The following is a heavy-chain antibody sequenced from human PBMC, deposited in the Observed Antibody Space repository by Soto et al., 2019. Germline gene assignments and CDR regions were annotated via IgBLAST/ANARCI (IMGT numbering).Heavy chain of an antibody. CDR1: GGSVSSGSYY. J-gene: IGHJ6*02. CDR2: IYYSGST. Sequence: QVQLQESGPGLVKPSETLSLTCTVSGGSVSSGSYYWSWIRQPPGKGLEWVGYIYYSGSTNYNPSLTSRVTIAVDTSKNQSALKLSSVTAADTAVYYCAREPTTVTNYYYYALDVWGQGTTVTVSS. V-gene: IGHV4-61*01. CDR3: AREPTTVTNYYYYALDV. D-gene: IGHD4-17*01.